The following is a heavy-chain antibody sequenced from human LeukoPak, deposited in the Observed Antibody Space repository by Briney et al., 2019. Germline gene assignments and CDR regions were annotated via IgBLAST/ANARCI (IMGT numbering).Heavy chain of an antibody. CDR1: GDSISSFNW. Sequence: PSETLSLTCGVSGDSISSFNWWTWVRQSPTKGLEWIGEIYYNGNTNYEPSLKSRATISMDKSKNEFCLKLTTVTAADSAVYYCARTGDYSYFDCWGQGSLVIVSS. CDR2: IYYNGNT. D-gene: IGHD4-17*01. V-gene: IGHV4-4*02. CDR3: ARTGDYSYFDC. J-gene: IGHJ4*02.